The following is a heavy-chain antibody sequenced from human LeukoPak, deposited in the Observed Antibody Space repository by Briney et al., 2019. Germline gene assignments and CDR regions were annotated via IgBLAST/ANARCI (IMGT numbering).Heavy chain of an antibody. CDR2: ISWDGGST. Sequence: GGSLRLSCAASGFTFDDYAMHWVRQAPGKGLEWVSLISWDGGSTYYADSVKGRFTISRDNSKNSLYLQMNSLRAEDTALYYCAKPDCYDSYLDYWGQGTLVTVSS. CDR1: GFTFDDYA. D-gene: IGHD3-22*01. V-gene: IGHV3-43D*03. CDR3: AKPDCYDSYLDY. J-gene: IGHJ4*02.